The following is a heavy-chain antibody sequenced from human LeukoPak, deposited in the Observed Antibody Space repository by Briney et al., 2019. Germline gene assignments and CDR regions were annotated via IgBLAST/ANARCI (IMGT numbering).Heavy chain of an antibody. CDR2: IHYSGST. CDR1: GGSISSSSYY. J-gene: IGHJ4*02. D-gene: IGHD2-21*02. V-gene: IGHV4-39*07. CDR3: ARDTGPYCGGDCYSNPY. Sequence: SETLSLTCTVAGGSISSSSYYWGWIRQPPGKGLEWFVSIHYSGSTYYNPSLKSRVTISVDTSKNQFSLKLSSVTAADTAVYYCARDTGPYCGGDCYSNPYWGQGTLVTVSS.